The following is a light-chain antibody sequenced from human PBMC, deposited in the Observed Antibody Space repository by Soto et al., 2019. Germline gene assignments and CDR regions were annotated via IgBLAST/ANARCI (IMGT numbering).Light chain of an antibody. V-gene: IGKV3-11*01. CDR3: QQRTDRPPWT. J-gene: IGKJ1*01. CDR2: DAS. Sequence: EIVLTQSPATLSLSPGERATLSCRASQSIGLAIAWYQHKPGQAPRLLIFDASQRATGIPARFRGSGSGTDFTLSISSLETEDFAVYYCQQRTDRPPWTGGQGTKVESK. CDR1: QSIGLA.